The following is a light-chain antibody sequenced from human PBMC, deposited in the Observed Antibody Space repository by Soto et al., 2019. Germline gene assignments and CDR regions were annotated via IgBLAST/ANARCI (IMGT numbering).Light chain of an antibody. V-gene: IGLV2-8*01. CDR2: DVS. CDR3: RSYAVTSIPVV. J-gene: IGLJ2*01. CDR1: SSDVGGYNF. Sequence: QSVLTQPPSASGSPGQSVTISCTGSSSDVGGYNFVSWYQQHPGKAPKLIISDVSERHSVVPDRFSGSKSGKTASLTVSRLQADDSADYYCRSYAVTSIPVVFGEGTKLTVL.